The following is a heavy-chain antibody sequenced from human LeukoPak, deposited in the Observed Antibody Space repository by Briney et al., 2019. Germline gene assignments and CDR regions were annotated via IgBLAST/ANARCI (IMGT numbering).Heavy chain of an antibody. D-gene: IGHD3-22*01. CDR1: GFTFSSYG. J-gene: IGHJ4*02. V-gene: IGHV3-15*01. CDR3: TTEYYYDSSGLFDY. Sequence: GGSLRLSCAASGFTFSSYGMHWVRQAPGKGLEWVGRIKSKRDGGTTDYAAPVNGRFTISRDDSKNTLYLQMNSLKTEDTAVYYCTTEYYYDSSGLFDYWGQGTLVTVSS. CDR2: IKSKRDGGTT.